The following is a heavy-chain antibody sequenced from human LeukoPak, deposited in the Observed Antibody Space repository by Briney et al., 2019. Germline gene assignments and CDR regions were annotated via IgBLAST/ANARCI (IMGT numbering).Heavy chain of an antibody. CDR1: GFTFSTYW. Sequence: GGSLRLSCAASGFTFSTYWMHWVRQAPGKGLVWVSRINGDGGSPSYADSVKGRFTISRNNATNTLYLQMNSLKAEDTAVYYCATLPRNIVPAAYEVYWGQGTLVTVSS. CDR3: ATLPRNIVPAAYEVY. V-gene: IGHV3-74*01. CDR2: INGDGGSP. D-gene: IGHD2-2*01. J-gene: IGHJ4*02.